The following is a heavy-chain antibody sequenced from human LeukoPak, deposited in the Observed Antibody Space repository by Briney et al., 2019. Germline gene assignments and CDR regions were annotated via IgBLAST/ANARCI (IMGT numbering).Heavy chain of an antibody. J-gene: IGHJ6*03. CDR2: IGTASDT. V-gene: IGHV3-13*01. CDR1: GFTFSSFD. Sequence: AGGSLRLSCAASGFTFSSFDMHWVRQPTGQVLDWVSTIGTASDTYYPGSVEGRFTLSRDNAKNSLYLQMNSLTAGDTAVYYCARGPPRGKYYYMDVWGKGTTVTVSS. D-gene: IGHD1-1*01. CDR3: ARGPPRGKYYYMDV.